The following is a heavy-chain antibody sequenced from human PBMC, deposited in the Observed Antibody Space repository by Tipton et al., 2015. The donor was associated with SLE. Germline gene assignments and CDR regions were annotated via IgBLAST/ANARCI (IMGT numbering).Heavy chain of an antibody. CDR3: ARGHNVLLWFGELLDHQGHYGMDV. J-gene: IGHJ6*02. Sequence: TLSLTCTVSGGSISSYYWSWIRQPPGKGLEWIGEINHSGSTNYNPSLKSRVTISVDTSKNQFSLQLSSVTAADTAVYYCARGHNVLLWFGELLDHQGHYGMDVWGQGTTVTVSS. V-gene: IGHV4-34*01. CDR2: INHSGST. CDR1: GGSISSYY. D-gene: IGHD3-10*01.